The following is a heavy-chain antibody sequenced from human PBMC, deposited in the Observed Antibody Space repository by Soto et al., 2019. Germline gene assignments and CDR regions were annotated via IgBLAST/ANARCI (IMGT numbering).Heavy chain of an antibody. Sequence: GGSLRLSCAASGFTFSSYAMHWVRQAPGKGLEWVAVISYDGSNKYYADSVKGRFTISRDNSKNTLYLQMNSLRAEDTAVYYCARPLSITIFGVVILESYYGMDVWGQGTTVTVSS. CDR3: ARPLSITIFGVVILESYYGMDV. V-gene: IGHV3-30-3*01. J-gene: IGHJ6*02. CDR2: ISYDGSNK. CDR1: GFTFSSYA. D-gene: IGHD3-3*01.